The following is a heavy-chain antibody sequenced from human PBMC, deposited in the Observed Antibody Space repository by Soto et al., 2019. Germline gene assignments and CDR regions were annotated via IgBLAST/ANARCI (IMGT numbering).Heavy chain of an antibody. CDR1: GFTFSSYA. J-gene: IGHJ6*02. CDR3: AKASRPDFFTGYYYGMDV. CDR2: ISGSGGST. V-gene: IGHV3-23*01. Sequence: PGGSLRLSCAASGFTFSSYAMSWVRQAPGKGLEWVSAISGSGGSTYYADSVKGRFTISRDNSKNTLYLQMNSLRAEDTAVYYCAKASRPDFFTGYYYGMDVWGQGTTVTVSS. D-gene: IGHD3-3*01.